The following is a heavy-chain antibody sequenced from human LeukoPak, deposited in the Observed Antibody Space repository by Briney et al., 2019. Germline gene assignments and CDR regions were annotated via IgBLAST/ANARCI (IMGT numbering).Heavy chain of an antibody. D-gene: IGHD6-25*01. V-gene: IGHV3-23*01. CDR2: ISGSGGST. J-gene: IGHJ5*02. CDR1: GVACSGEA. Sequence: PGASLRLASAACGVACSGEAMSWVRQAPGKGLKWVSAISGSGGSTYYADSVKGRFTISRDNSKNTLYLQMNSLRAEDTAVYYCAKYGSGRLRGNWFDPWGQGTLVTVSS. CDR3: AKYGSGRLRGNWFDP.